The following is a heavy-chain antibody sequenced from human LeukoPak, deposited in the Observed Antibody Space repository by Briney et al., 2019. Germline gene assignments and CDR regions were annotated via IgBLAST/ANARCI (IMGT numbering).Heavy chain of an antibody. J-gene: IGHJ3*02. Sequence: SETLSLTCTVSGGSISSYYWSWIRQPPGKGLEWIGHIYYSGSTNYNPSLKSRVTISVDTSKNQFSLKLSSVTAADTAVYYCARALWKAFDIWGQGTMVTVSS. CDR2: IYYSGST. D-gene: IGHD2-21*01. CDR3: ARALWKAFDI. V-gene: IGHV4-59*01. CDR1: GGSISSYY.